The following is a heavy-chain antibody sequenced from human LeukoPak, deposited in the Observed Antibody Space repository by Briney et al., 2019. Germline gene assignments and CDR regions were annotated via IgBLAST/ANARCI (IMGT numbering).Heavy chain of an antibody. V-gene: IGHV3-74*03. CDR1: GFTFSSHW. D-gene: IGHD1-26*01. Sequence: GGSLRLSCAASGFTFSSHWMHWVRQAPGKGLVWVSRINGDGSNTTYADSVKGQFTISRDNAKNTLYLQMNSLSAEDTAVYYCAKDRAGPVGPFDYWGQGTLVTVSS. J-gene: IGHJ4*02. CDR3: AKDRAGPVGPFDY. CDR2: INGDGSNT.